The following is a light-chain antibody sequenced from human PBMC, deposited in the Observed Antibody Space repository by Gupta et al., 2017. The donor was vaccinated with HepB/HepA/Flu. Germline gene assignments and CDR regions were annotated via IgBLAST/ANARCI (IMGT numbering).Light chain of an antibody. J-gene: IGKJ3*01. CDR3: HQYGGSPFT. V-gene: IGKV3-20*01. CDR1: QTVSSSY. Sequence: EIVLTQSPGTLSLSPGERATLSCRASQTVSSSYLAWYQQKPGQAPRLLIYLASSRATGIPDRFSGSGSGTEFTLTIIRLEPEDFAVYYCHQYGGSPFTFGPGTKVDIK. CDR2: LAS.